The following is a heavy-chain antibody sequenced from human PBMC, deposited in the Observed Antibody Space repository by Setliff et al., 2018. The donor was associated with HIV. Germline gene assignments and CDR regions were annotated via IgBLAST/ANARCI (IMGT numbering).Heavy chain of an antibody. CDR1: GFTFSSYS. Sequence: GESLKISCAASGFTFSSYSMNWVRQAPGKGLEWVSFISGNSGAVTYADSVKGRFTISRDNARNSLYLQLNSLRAEDTAVYYCARDRGGSYTPLDFWGQGTLVTVSS. V-gene: IGHV3-48*01. D-gene: IGHD1-26*01. CDR3: ARDRGGSYTPLDF. J-gene: IGHJ4*02. CDR2: ISGNSGAV.